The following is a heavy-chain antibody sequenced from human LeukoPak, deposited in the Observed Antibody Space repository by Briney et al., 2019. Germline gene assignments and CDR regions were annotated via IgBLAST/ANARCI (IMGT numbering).Heavy chain of an antibody. D-gene: IGHD2-2*01. Sequence: GGSLRLSRAASGFTFSSYAMHWVRQAPGKGLEWVAVISYDGSNKYYADSVKGRFTISRDNSKNTLYLQMNSLRAEDTAVYYCARGLLPAAILDYWGQGTLVTVSS. CDR1: GFTFSSYA. CDR2: ISYDGSNK. V-gene: IGHV3-30-3*01. CDR3: ARGLLPAAILDY. J-gene: IGHJ4*02.